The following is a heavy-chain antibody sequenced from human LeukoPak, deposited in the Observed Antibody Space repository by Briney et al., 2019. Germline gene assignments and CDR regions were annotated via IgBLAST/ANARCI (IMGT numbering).Heavy chain of an antibody. Sequence: GGSLRLSCAASGFTFSSYGMHWVRQAPGKGLEWVAVIWYDGSNKYYADSVKGRFTISRDNSKNTLYLQMNSLRAEDTAVYYCARDHRDIVVVPSYYGMDVWGQGTTVTVSS. V-gene: IGHV3-33*01. J-gene: IGHJ6*02. D-gene: IGHD2-2*01. CDR1: GFTFSSYG. CDR3: ARDHRDIVVVPSYYGMDV. CDR2: IWYDGSNK.